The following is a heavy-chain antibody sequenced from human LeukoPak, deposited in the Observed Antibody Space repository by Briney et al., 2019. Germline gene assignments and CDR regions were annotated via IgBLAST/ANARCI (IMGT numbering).Heavy chain of an antibody. J-gene: IGHJ6*03. CDR1: GFTFSSYE. Sequence: GGSLRLSCAASGFTFSSYEMNWVRQAPGKGLEWVSYISSSGSTLYYADSVKGRFTISRDNAKNSLYLQMNSLRAEDTAVYYCARAACNTSRYWLYYYYMDVWGKGTTVTVSS. CDR2: ISSSGSTL. V-gene: IGHV3-48*03. D-gene: IGHD2-2*01. CDR3: ARAACNTSRYWLYYYYMDV.